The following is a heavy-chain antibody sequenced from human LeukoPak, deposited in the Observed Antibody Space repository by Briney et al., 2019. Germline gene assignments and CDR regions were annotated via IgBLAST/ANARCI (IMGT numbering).Heavy chain of an antibody. CDR2: ISISSTYI. V-gene: IGHV3-21*01. CDR3: ARVAVAGGAAVDY. J-gene: IGHJ4*02. CDR1: RFTFSSYG. D-gene: IGHD6-19*01. Sequence: GGSLRLSCAASRFTFSSYGMSWVRQAPGKGLEWVSSISISSTYIYYADSVKGRFTISRDNAKNSLYLQMNSLRAEDTAVYYCARVAVAGGAAVDYWGQGTLVTVSS.